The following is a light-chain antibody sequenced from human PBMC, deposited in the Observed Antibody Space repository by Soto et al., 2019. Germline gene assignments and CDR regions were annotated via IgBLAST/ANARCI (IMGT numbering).Light chain of an antibody. CDR2: DNN. J-gene: IGLJ2*01. V-gene: IGLV1-40*01. CDR1: SSNIGAGYA. Sequence: QSVLTQPPSVSGAPGQRVTISCTGSSSNIGAGYAVHWYQQLPGTAPKLLIYDNNNRPSGVPDRFSGSESGTSASLAITGLQAEDEADYYCQYYESSLSGVVFGGGTKVTVL. CDR3: QYYESSLSGVV.